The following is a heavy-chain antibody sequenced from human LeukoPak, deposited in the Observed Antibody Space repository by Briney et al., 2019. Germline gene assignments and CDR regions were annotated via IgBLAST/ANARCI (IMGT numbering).Heavy chain of an antibody. D-gene: IGHD3-22*01. CDR2: INPNSGGT. Sequence: ASVKVSCKASGHTFTGYYMHWVRQAPGQGLEWMGWINPNSGGTNYAQKLQGRVTMTRDTSISTAYMELRRLRYDSTAVYYCARDNYYDSSGYYGRSGSFDYWGQGTLVTVSS. V-gene: IGHV1-2*02. J-gene: IGHJ4*02. CDR3: ARDNYYDSSGYYGRSGSFDY. CDR1: GHTFTGYY.